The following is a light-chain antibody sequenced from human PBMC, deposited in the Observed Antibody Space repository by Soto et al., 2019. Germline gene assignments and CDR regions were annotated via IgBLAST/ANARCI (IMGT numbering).Light chain of an antibody. CDR1: QSISSY. Sequence: DIQMTQSPSSLSASLVDIVTITCRASQSISSYLNWYQHKPGKAPKLLIYAASSLQTGVPSRFSGSGSGTEFTLTISSLQPDDFATYYCQQYNNYWTFGQGTKVDIK. CDR2: AAS. J-gene: IGKJ1*01. V-gene: IGKV1-5*01. CDR3: QQYNNYWT.